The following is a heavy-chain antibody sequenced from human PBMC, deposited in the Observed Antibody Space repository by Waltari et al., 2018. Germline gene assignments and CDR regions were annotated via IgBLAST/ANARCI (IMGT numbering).Heavy chain of an antibody. J-gene: IGHJ6*02. Sequence: QVQLVQSGDEVKKPGASVKVFCTASGSTFTNYAIRWVRQAPGRGLERMGWSSAYKGDTTYAQGAQGRVTRAKDTATSTAYMELRSLKSDDTAMYYCARPSLRLYYYHGMDVWGQGTTVTVSS. CDR1: GSTFTNYA. V-gene: IGHV1-18*01. CDR3: ARPSLRLYYYHGMDV. D-gene: IGHD3-10*01. CDR2: SSAYKGDT.